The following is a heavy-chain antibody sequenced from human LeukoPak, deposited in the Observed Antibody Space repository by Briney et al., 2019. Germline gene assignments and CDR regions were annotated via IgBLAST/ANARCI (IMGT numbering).Heavy chain of an antibody. V-gene: IGHV1-2*02. Sequence: ASVKVSCKASGYTFTDYYMHWVRQAPGQGLEWMGWINLNSRGTNYAQKFQGRVTMTRDTSTSTVYMELSSLRSEDTAVYYCARAFMVRGNFYYYMDVWGKGTTVTISS. D-gene: IGHD3-10*01. CDR3: ARAFMVRGNFYYYMDV. J-gene: IGHJ6*03. CDR1: GYTFTDYY. CDR2: INLNSRGT.